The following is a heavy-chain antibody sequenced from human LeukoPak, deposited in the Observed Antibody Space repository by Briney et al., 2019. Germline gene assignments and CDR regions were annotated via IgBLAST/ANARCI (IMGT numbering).Heavy chain of an antibody. J-gene: IGHJ6*03. Sequence: PGGSLSLYCAASGFTVSSNYMSRVRQAPGKGLEWGSVIYSGGSRYYADSVKGRFTISRDNSKHTLYLQMNSLRAEDTAVYCCARDRRGRRDYDFWSGYRATPYYYYYYMDVWGKGTTVTVSS. V-gene: IGHV3-66*02. CDR3: ARDRRGRRDYDFWSGYRATPYYYYYYMDV. CDR1: GFTVSSNY. D-gene: IGHD3-3*01. CDR2: IYSGGSR.